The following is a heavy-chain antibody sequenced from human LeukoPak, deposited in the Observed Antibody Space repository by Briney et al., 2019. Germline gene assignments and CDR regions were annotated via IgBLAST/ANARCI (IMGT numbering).Heavy chain of an antibody. Sequence: GASVKVSCKASGGTFSSYAISWARQAPGQGLEWMGEIIPIFGTANYAQKFQGRVTITADESTSTAYMELSSLRSEDTAVYYCARNDFWSGGGYYGMDVWGQGTTVTVSS. D-gene: IGHD3-3*01. J-gene: IGHJ6*02. V-gene: IGHV1-69*13. CDR2: IIPIFGTA. CDR3: ARNDFWSGGGYYGMDV. CDR1: GGTFSSYA.